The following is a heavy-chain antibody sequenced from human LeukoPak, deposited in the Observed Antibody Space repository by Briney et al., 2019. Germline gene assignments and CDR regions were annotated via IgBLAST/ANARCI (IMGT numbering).Heavy chain of an antibody. Sequence: GGSLRLSCAASGFTFSSYGMHWVRPAPGKGLEWVAFIGYDGSNKYTADSARGRFTLSRDNSKDTLYLQMNSLRAEDTAVYYCAKRGGTTVTTSNFHMDVWGKGTTVTVSS. J-gene: IGHJ6*03. CDR3: AKRGGTTVTTSNFHMDV. V-gene: IGHV3-30*02. CDR2: IGYDGSNK. CDR1: GFTFSSYG. D-gene: IGHD4-17*01.